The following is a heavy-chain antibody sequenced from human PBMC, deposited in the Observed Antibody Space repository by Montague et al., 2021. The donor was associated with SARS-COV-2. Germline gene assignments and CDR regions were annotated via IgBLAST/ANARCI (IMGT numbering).Heavy chain of an antibody. CDR2: IYYTGST. V-gene: IGHV4-59*01. D-gene: IGHD2-21*01. Sequence: SETLSLTCTVSGGPINSYYWSWIRRPPGKGLKWIGYIYYTGSTNYNPSLKSRVTISVDTSKHQFSLKLNSVTAADTAVYYCARYGFSDWSQFDPWGQGTLVTVSS. CDR1: GGPINSYY. CDR3: ARYGFSDWSQFDP. J-gene: IGHJ5*02.